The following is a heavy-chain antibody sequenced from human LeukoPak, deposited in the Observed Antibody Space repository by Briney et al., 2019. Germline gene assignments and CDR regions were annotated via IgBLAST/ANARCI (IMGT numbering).Heavy chain of an antibody. CDR2: IHYDGRA. J-gene: IGHJ3*01. V-gene: IGHV4-30-4*08. Sequence: SQTLSLTCTVSGGSISSANHFWSWVRQSPGEGLEWIGYIHYDGRAHYNPSLKSRVSMSLDMSKNQFSLSLSSVTAADTAIYYCAREVITPGDSDGFDLWVQGTMVSVSS. D-gene: IGHD2-2*01. CDR3: AREVITPGDSDGFDL. CDR1: GGSISSANHF.